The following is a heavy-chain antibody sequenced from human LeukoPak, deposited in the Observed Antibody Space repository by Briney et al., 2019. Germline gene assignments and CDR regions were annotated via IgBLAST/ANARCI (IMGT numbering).Heavy chain of an antibody. J-gene: IGHJ6*03. V-gene: IGHV1-69*06. CDR1: GGTFSSYA. D-gene: IGHD6-19*01. Sequence: SVKVSCTASGGTFSSYAISWVRQAPGQGLEWMRGIIPIFGTANYAQKFQGRVTITADKSTSTAYMELSSLRSEDTAVYYCARGSSGWYPRPNYYYYYMDVWGKGTTVTISS. CDR2: IIPIFGTA. CDR3: ARGSSGWYPRPNYYYYYMDV.